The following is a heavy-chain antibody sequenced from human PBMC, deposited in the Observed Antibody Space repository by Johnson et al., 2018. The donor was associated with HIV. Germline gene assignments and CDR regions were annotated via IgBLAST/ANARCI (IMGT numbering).Heavy chain of an antibody. D-gene: IGHD5-12*01. CDR1: GFTFSTYW. Sequence: VQLVESGGGLVQPGGSLSLSSSASGFTFSTYWMHWVRQPPGKGLVWVSRINSDGSGTTYADSVKGRITITRDNSGNTLYLEMNSLRAEDTAVYYCVRVRGHSGYDIDDDAFDIWGQGTMVTVSS. V-gene: IGHV3-74*03. J-gene: IGHJ3*02. CDR2: INSDGSGT. CDR3: VRVRGHSGYDIDDDAFDI.